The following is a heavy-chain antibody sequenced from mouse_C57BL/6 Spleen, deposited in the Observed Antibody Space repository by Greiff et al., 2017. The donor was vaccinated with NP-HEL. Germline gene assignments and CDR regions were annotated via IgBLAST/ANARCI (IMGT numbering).Heavy chain of an antibody. V-gene: IGHV1-55*01. CDR1: GYTFTSYW. CDR3: AGIYYGSSQYYYAMDY. D-gene: IGHD1-1*01. J-gene: IGHJ4*01. Sequence: VQLQQSGAELVKPGASVKMSCKASGYTFTSYWITWVKQRPGQGLEWIGDIYPGSGSTNYNEKFKSKATLTVDTSSSTAYMQLSSLTSEDSAVYYCAGIYYGSSQYYYAMDYWGQGTSVTVSS. CDR2: IYPGSGST.